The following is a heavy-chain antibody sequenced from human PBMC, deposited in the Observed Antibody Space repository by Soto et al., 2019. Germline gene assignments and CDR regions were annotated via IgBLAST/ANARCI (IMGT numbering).Heavy chain of an antibody. CDR2: ISSGSTYI. J-gene: IGHJ4*02. CDR3: AGDNLGLGRPYGSGSYYIDY. V-gene: IGHV3-21*01. Sequence: EVQLVESGGGLVKPGGSLRLSCAASGFTFSSYSMNWVRQAPGKGLEWVSSISSGSTYIYYADSVKGRFTISRDNAKNSLYLQMNRLRAEDKALYYFAGDNLGLGRPYGSGSYYIDYWGQGTLVTVSS. D-gene: IGHD3-10*01. CDR1: GFTFSSYS.